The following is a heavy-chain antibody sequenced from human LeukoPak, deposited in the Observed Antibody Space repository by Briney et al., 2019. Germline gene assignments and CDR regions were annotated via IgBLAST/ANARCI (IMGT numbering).Heavy chain of an antibody. D-gene: IGHD5-24*01. V-gene: IGHV3-23*01. CDR3: AKDIWSRDGYNSALQPLDY. Sequence: GSLRLSCAASGFTFSSYAMSWVRQAPGKGLEWVSAISGSGGSTYYADSVKGRFTISRDNSKNMLYLQMNSLRAEDTAVYYCAKDIWSRDGYNSALQPLDYWGQGTLVTVSS. J-gene: IGHJ4*02. CDR2: ISGSGGST. CDR1: GFTFSSYA.